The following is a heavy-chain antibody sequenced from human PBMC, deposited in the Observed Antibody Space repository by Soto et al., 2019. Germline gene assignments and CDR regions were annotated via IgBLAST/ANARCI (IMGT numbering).Heavy chain of an antibody. Sequence: SETLSLTCTVSGGSISSYHWSWIRQPPGMGLAWIGEVYNSGSTNYNPSLKNRVTISADTSKNHLSLSLSSVTAADTAVYFCAREMGYCTTTSCHAGPLYYYMDVWGKGTTVTVSS. CDR3: AREMGYCTTTSCHAGPLYYYMDV. CDR1: GGSISSYH. D-gene: IGHD2-2*01. V-gene: IGHV4-59*01. J-gene: IGHJ6*03. CDR2: VYNSGST.